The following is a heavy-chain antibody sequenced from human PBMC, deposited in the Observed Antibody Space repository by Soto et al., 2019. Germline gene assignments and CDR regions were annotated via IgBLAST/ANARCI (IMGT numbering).Heavy chain of an antibody. CDR3: ARAASNYFASGSYLPYYMDV. J-gene: IGHJ6*03. Sequence: EVQVVESGGGLVQPGGPRGLSCEALESTFVSTWWTWSGQAQGRGLEWGATKKQDGSEKNYVPSVKGRFTISRDNAKNSLYLQMNSLRAEDTAVYYCARAASNYFASGSYLPYYMDVWGKGTTVTVSS. CDR1: ESTFVSTW. CDR2: KKQDGSEK. V-gene: IGHV3-7*01. D-gene: IGHD3-10*01.